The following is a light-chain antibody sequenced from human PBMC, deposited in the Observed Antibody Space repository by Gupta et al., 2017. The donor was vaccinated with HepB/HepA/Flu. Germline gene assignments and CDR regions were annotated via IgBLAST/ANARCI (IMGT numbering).Light chain of an antibody. CDR1: SSNIGSNY. V-gene: IGLV1-47*01. CDR3: ASWDDSLSGPL. Sequence: GQRVTISCSGSSSNIGSNYVYCYQQLPGAAPQLLIYRNDQRPSGVTDRFSGSQSSNSTYLAIRVLRPDDDGSYYCASWDDSLSGPLFGGGTTLTVL. J-gene: IGLJ3*02. CDR2: RND.